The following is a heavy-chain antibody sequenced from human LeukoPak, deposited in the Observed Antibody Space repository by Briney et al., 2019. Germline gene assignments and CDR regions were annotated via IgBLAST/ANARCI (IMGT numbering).Heavy chain of an antibody. V-gene: IGHV3-21*06. CDR3: ARVVRYFDWLGYYYDIDV. CDR1: GFTFSSYS. J-gene: IGHJ6*03. Sequence: GGSLRLSCAVSGFTFSSYSMSWARQPPGKGLGWVSSISTSSSYIYYADSVKGRFIISRENAMNSLYLQMNSLRAEDTAVYYCARVVRYFDWLGYYYDIDVWGKGTTVTISS. CDR2: ISTSSSYI. D-gene: IGHD3-9*01.